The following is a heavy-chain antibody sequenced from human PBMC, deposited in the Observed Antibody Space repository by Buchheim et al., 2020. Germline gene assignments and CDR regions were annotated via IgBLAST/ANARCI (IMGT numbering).Heavy chain of an antibody. D-gene: IGHD3-22*01. V-gene: IGHV3-48*03. Sequence: EVQLVESGGGLVQPGGSLRLSCAASGFTFSSYEMNWVRQAPGKGLEWVSYISSSGSTIYYADSVNGRFTISRDNAKNSLYLQMNSLRAEDTAVYYCAREEYYYDSSGYYGWFDPWGQGTL. CDR3: AREEYYYDSSGYYGWFDP. CDR2: ISSSGSTI. J-gene: IGHJ5*02. CDR1: GFTFSSYE.